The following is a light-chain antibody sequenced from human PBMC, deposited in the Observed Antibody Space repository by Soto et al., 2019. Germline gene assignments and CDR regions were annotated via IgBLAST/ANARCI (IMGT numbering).Light chain of an antibody. CDR2: DAS. CDR3: QQYNSYSGT. Sequence: DIQMTQSASTLSASVGDRVTITCRASQSISSWLAWYQQKPGKAPRLLIYDASSLESGVPSRFSGSGSGTEFTLTTSSLQPDDFATYYCQQYNSYSGTFGQGTKV. CDR1: QSISSW. V-gene: IGKV1-5*01. J-gene: IGKJ1*01.